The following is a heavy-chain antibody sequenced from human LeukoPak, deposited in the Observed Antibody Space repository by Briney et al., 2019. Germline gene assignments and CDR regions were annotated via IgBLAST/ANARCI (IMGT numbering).Heavy chain of an antibody. J-gene: IGHJ4*02. Sequence: GGSLSLSCAASGFTLSDYYMSCIRQAPGKGLGWFPYISSCGSTIYYADSMNGRFTISRDNAKNSLYLQMNSLRAEDTAVYSCARDHAYYYDRSGYYGYDYWGQGTLVTVSS. CDR1: GFTLSDYY. V-gene: IGHV3-11*01. D-gene: IGHD3-22*01. CDR2: ISSCGSTI. CDR3: ARDHAYYYDRSGYYGYDY.